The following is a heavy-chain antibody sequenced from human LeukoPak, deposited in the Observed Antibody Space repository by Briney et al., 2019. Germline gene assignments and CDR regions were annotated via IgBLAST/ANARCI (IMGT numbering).Heavy chain of an antibody. CDR1: DYSISSGYF. V-gene: IGHV4-38-2*02. J-gene: IGHJ5*02. D-gene: IGHD3-3*01. Sequence: SETLPLTCTVSDYSISSGYFWTWIRQPPGKGLEWIGSIFRTGSSYYNPSLKSPVAISVDTSKNQFSLELSSVTAADTAVYYCARDLGLTISDNWFDPWGQGTLVTVSS. CDR2: IFRTGSS. CDR3: ARDLGLTISDNWFDP.